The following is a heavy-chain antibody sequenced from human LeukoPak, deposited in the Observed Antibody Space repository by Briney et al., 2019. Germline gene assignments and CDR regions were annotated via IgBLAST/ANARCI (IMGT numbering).Heavy chain of an antibody. V-gene: IGHV1-2*02. Sequence: ASVKVSCKASGYTFTDYYMHWVRQAPGQGLERMGWINAKSGDTKYAQKFQARVTMTRDTSITTTYMEVSRLSSDDTAVYYCARQNTGQLDYWGQGTLVTVSP. CDR3: ARQNTGQLDY. CDR2: INAKSGDT. D-gene: IGHD2-8*02. CDR1: GYTFTDYY. J-gene: IGHJ4*02.